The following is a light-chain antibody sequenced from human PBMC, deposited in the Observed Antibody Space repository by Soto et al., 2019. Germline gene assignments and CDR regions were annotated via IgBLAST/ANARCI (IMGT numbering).Light chain of an antibody. CDR3: QQYSISST. V-gene: IGKV3D-15*01. J-gene: IGKJ1*01. CDR2: GVS. CDR1: QSVSSD. Sequence: EIVMTQSPATLSVSPGEIATLSFRASQSVSSDLAWHHQKPGQSPRLLIFGVSSRATDIPDRFSGSGSGTDFTLTINRLEPEDFAVYYCQQYSISSTFGQGTKVDIK.